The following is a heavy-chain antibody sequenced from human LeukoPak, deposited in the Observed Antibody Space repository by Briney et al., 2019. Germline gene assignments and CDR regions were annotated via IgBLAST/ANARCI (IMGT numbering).Heavy chain of an antibody. CDR2: INSDGSIT. CDR1: GSTFSSYW. CDR3: ARVRATFSPHFDN. V-gene: IGHV3-74*01. Sequence: GGSLRLSCAASGSTFSSYWMHWVRQAPGKGLMWVSRINSDGSITSYADSVKGRFTISRDNAKNTLYVQMNSLRAEDTAVYYCARVRATFSPHFDNWGQGTLVTVSS. D-gene: IGHD5-12*01. J-gene: IGHJ4*02.